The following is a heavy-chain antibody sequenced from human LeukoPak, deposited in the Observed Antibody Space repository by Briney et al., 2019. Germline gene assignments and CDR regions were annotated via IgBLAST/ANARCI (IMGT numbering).Heavy chain of an antibody. CDR2: ISSSGSTI. CDR1: GFTFSDYY. V-gene: IGHV3-11*04. CDR3: ARVNWSDNGLDP. D-gene: IGHD1-1*01. Sequence: GGSLRLSCAASGFTFSDYYMSWIRQAPGKGLEWVLYISSSGSTIDYADSVKGRFTISRDNAKNSLYLQMNSLRAEDTAVYYCARVNWSDNGLDPWGQGTLVTVSS. J-gene: IGHJ5*02.